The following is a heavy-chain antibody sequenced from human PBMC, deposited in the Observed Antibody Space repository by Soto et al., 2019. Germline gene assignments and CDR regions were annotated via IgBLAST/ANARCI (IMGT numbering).Heavy chain of an antibody. V-gene: IGHV1-2*04. J-gene: IGHJ6*02. CDR1: GYSFTDYH. CDR3: ARGHSTDCSNGVCSFFYNHEMDV. Sequence: ASVKVSCKASGYSFTDYHIHWVRQAPGQGLEWLGRINPKSGGTSTAQKFQGWVTMTRDRSISTVYVELTRLRSDDTAVYFCARGHSTDCSNGVCSFFYNHEMDVWGQGTTVTVSS. D-gene: IGHD2-8*01. CDR2: INPKSGGT.